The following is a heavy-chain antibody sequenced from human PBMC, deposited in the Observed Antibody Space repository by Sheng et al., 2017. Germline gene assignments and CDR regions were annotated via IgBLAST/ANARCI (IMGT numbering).Heavy chain of an antibody. CDR3: ARDQGRGIYPDAFDI. J-gene: IGHJ3*02. CDR1: GFTFSSYS. D-gene: IGHD3-3*02. Sequence: EVQLVESGGGLVKPGGSLRLSCAASGFTFSSYSMNWVRQAPGKGLEWVSSISSSSSYIYYADSVKGRFTISRDNAKNSLYLQMNSLRAEDTAVYYCARDQGRGIYPDAFDIWGQGTMVTVSS. CDR2: ISSSSSYI. V-gene: IGHV3-21*01.